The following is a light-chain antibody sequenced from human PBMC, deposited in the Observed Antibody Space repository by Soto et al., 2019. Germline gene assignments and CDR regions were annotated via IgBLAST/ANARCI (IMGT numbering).Light chain of an antibody. CDR3: SSYTNTTRL. CDR1: SSDIGSNNY. J-gene: IGLJ3*02. V-gene: IGLV2-14*01. CDR2: EVS. Sequence: QSALTQPASVSGSPGQSITISCTGTSSDIGSNNYVSWFQQRPGKAPTLIIYEVSNRPSGVSTHFSGSKSGNTAALTISGLLPEDEAEYSCSSYTNTTRLFGGGTKLTVL.